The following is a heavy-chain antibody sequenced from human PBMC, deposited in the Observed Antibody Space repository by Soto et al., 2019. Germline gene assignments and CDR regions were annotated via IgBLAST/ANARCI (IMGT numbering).Heavy chain of an antibody. V-gene: IGHV4-38-2*01. J-gene: IGHJ4*02. CDR1: GYSITNCYY. Sequence: SETLSLTCAVSGYSITNCYYWGFIRQPPGKGLEWIGSIYHSGNTYYNPSLKSRVTLSIDTSKNQFSLKLRSVTAADTAMYYCARVKLAGRGSFHDWGQGTLVTVSS. CDR2: IYHSGNT. D-gene: IGHD3-3*02. CDR3: ARVKLAGRGSFHD.